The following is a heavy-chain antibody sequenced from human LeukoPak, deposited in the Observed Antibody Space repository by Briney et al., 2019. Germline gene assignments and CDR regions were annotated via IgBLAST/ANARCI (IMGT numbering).Heavy chain of an antibody. D-gene: IGHD1-26*01. CDR3: AKMTWDPPDPD. Sequence: GGSLRLSCAASASTFSSYVMSWVRQPPGKGLEWVSSISGSGTITYYGDSVKGRFTISRDNSKNTLYLQMNSLRAEDTAIYFCAKMTWDPPDPDWGQGTMVTVSS. CDR1: ASTFSSYV. CDR2: ISGSGTIT. J-gene: IGHJ4*02. V-gene: IGHV3-23*01.